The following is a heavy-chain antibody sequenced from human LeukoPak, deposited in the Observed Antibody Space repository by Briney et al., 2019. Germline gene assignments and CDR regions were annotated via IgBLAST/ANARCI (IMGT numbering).Heavy chain of an antibody. Sequence: ASVEVSCKASGYTFTDYFIHWVRQAPGQGLEWVGWLNPNSGDTNSKYTQKFQGRFTMTRDTSMSTVYMELSSLRSDDTAIYYCARAIGVIGSPSAIGYWGQGTLVTVSS. V-gene: IGHV1-2*02. D-gene: IGHD3-10*01. J-gene: IGHJ4*02. CDR1: GYTFTDYF. CDR3: ARAIGVIGSPSAIGY. CDR2: LNPNSGDT.